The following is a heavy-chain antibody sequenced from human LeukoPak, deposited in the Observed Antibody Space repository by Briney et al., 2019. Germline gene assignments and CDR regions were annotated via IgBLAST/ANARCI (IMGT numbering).Heavy chain of an antibody. CDR2: ISGSGGST. D-gene: IGHD6-13*01. Sequence: GGSLRLSCAASGFTFSSYAMSWVRQAPGKGLEWVSAISGSGGSTYYADSVKGRFTISRDNSKNTLYLQMNSLRAEDTAVFYCAKSWHSSSWYPVDYWGQGTLVTVSS. CDR3: AKSWHSSSWYPVDY. J-gene: IGHJ4*02. CDR1: GFTFSSYA. V-gene: IGHV3-23*01.